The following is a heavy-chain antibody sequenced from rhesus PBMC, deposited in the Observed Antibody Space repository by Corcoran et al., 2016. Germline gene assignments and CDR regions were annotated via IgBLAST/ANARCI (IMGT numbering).Heavy chain of an antibody. CDR3: ARRVSGNYYYFDY. J-gene: IGHJ4*01. CDR2: IEGGSGST. CDR1: GGSISSSNW. D-gene: IGHD4-35*01. V-gene: IGHV4-65*01. Sequence: QVQLQESGPGLVTPSETLSLTCAVSGGSISSSNWWRWIRQSPGTGLAWIGYIEGGSGSTSYNPSLKRRVTSSTDTSKNQFSRKLSAGTAADTAVYYCARRVSGNYYYFDYWGQGVLVTVSS.